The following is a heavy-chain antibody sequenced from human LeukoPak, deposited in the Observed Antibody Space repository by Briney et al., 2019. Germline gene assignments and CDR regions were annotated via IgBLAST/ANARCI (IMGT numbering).Heavy chain of an antibody. Sequence: PGGSLRLSCEASGFTFSSYAMSWVRQAPGKGLEWVSAISGSGGSTYYADSVKGRFTISRDNSKNTLYLQMNSLRAEDTAVYYCAKVGGSGSYYLMGYWGQGTLVTVSS. D-gene: IGHD3-10*01. V-gene: IGHV3-23*01. CDR2: ISGSGGST. J-gene: IGHJ4*02. CDR3: AKVGGSGSYYLMGY. CDR1: GFTFSSYA.